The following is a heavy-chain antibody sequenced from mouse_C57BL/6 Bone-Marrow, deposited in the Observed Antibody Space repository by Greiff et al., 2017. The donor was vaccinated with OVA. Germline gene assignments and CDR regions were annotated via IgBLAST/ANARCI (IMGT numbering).Heavy chain of an antibody. CDR3: ATDYSNYEFAY. D-gene: IGHD2-5*01. V-gene: IGHV3-6*01. Sequence: VQLQQSGPGLVKPSQSLSLTCSVTGYSITSGYYWNWIRQFPGNKLEWMGYISYDGSNNYNPSLKNRISITRDTSKNQFFLKLNSVTTEDTATYYCATDYSNYEFAYWGQGTLVTVSA. CDR2: ISYDGSN. CDR1: GYSITSGYY. J-gene: IGHJ3*01.